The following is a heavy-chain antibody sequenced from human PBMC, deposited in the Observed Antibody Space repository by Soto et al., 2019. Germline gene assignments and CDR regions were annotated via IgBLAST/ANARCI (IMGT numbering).Heavy chain of an antibody. CDR2: IYSGGST. V-gene: IGHV3-53*01. J-gene: IGHJ6*02. CDR1: GFTVSSNY. D-gene: IGHD6-6*01. CDR3: ARDHIASLGSSTYYYYYGMDV. Sequence: LRLSCAASGFTVSSNYMSWVRQAPGKGLEWVSVIYSGGSTYYADSVKGRFTISRDNSKNTLYLQMNSLRAEDTAVYYRARDHIASLGSSTYYYYYGMDVWGQGTTVTVSS.